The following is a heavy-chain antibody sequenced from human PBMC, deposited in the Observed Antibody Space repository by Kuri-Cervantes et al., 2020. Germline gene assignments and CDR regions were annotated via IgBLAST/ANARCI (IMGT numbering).Heavy chain of an antibody. CDR2: INPNSGGT. CDR1: GYTFTSYY. CDR3: ARSGGWYFIGIGY. D-gene: IGHD6-19*01. Sequence: ASVKVSCKASGYTFTSYYMHWVRQAPGQGLEWMGWINPNSGGTNYAQKFQGRVTMTRDTSISTAYMELSRLRSDDTAVYYCARSGGWYFIGIGYWGQGTLVTVSS. J-gene: IGHJ4*02. V-gene: IGHV1-2*02.